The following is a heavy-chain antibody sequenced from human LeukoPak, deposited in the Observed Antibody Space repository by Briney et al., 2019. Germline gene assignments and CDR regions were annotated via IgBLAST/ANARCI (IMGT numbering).Heavy chain of an antibody. CDR2: IRSKAYGGTT. CDR1: GFTVSNKY. J-gene: IGHJ4*02. CDR3: IGSFGELTFFDY. V-gene: IGHV3-49*04. D-gene: IGHD3-10*01. Sequence: GGSLRLSCAASGFTVSNKYMNWVRQAPGKGLEWVGFIRSKAYGGTTEYAASVKGRFTISRDDSKSIAYLQMNSLKTEDTAVYYCIGSFGELTFFDYWGQGTLVTVSS.